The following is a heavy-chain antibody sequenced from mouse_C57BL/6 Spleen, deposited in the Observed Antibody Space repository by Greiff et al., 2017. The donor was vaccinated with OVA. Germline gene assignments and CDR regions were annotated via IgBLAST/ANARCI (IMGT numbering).Heavy chain of an antibody. CDR3: ARSTSYYFDY. CDR2: IDPSDSET. D-gene: IGHD5-5*01. V-gene: IGHV1-52*01. J-gene: IGHJ2*01. Sequence: QVQLQQPGAELVRPGSSVKLSCKASGYTFTSYWMHWVKQRPIQGLEWIGNIDPSDSETYYNQKFKDKATLTVDKSSSTAYMQLSSLTSEDSAIYYCARSTSYYFDYWGQGTTLTVSS. CDR1: GYTFTSYW.